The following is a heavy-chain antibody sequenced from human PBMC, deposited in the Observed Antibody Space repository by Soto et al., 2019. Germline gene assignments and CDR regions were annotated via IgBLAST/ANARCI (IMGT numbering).Heavy chain of an antibody. Sequence: SETLSLTCAVYGGSFSGYYWSWIRQPPGKGLEWIGEINHSGSTNYNPSLKSRVTISVDTSKNQFSLKLSSVTAADTAVYYCARGKNIVATIGNAFDIWGQGTMVTVSS. V-gene: IGHV4-34*01. J-gene: IGHJ3*02. D-gene: IGHD5-12*01. CDR1: GGSFSGYY. CDR2: INHSGST. CDR3: ARGKNIVATIGNAFDI.